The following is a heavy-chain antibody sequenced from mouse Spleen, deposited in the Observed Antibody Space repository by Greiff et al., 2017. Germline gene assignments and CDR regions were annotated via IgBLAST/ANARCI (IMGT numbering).Heavy chain of an antibody. V-gene: IGHV5-9-3*01. D-gene: IGHD1-1*01. Sequence: EVQVVESGGGLVKPGGSLKLSCAASGFTFSSYAMSWVRQTPEKRLEWVATISSGGGNTYYPDSVKGRFTISRDNAKNTLYLQMSSLKSEDTAMYYCARRGTTVVAHWYFDVWGAGTTVTVSS. J-gene: IGHJ1*01. CDR1: GFTFSSYA. CDR3: ARRGTTVVAHWYFDV. CDR2: ISSGGGNT.